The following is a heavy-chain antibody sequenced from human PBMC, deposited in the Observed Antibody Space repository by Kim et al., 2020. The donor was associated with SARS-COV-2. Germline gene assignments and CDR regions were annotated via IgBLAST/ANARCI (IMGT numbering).Heavy chain of an antibody. CDR2: INTNTGNP. J-gene: IGHJ6*01. CDR3: ARDPKDTIYGVVIPRLGYYASDA. CDR1: GYTFTSYA. Sequence: ASVKVSCKASGYTFTSYAMNWVRQAPGQGLEWMGWINTNTGNPTYAQGFTGRFVFTLDTSVSTAYLQISSLKAEDTAVYYCARDPKDTIYGVVIPRLGYYASDAGGQGTTGTVAS. V-gene: IGHV7-4-1*02. D-gene: IGHD3-3*01.